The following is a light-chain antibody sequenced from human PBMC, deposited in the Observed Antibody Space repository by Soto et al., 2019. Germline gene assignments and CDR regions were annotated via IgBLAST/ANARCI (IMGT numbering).Light chain of an antibody. Sequence: DIPMTQSPHSLSASVGDRVTITCRASQSINSFLNWYQQRPGKVPRLLIFTASNLQSGVPSRFSGSGSGTHFTLNISRLQPEDFATYYCQQSYSAPWTFGQGTKVE. CDR1: QSINSF. CDR3: QQSYSAPWT. CDR2: TAS. J-gene: IGKJ1*01. V-gene: IGKV1-39*01.